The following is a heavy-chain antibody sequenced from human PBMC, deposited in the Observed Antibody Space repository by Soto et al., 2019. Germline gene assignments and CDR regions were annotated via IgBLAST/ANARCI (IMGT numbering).Heavy chain of an antibody. CDR1: GFSFSSYT. CDR2: ICGGGNST. D-gene: IGHD3-22*01. V-gene: IGHV3-23*01. J-gene: IGHJ4*02. Sequence: PGGSLRLSCAASGFSFSSYTVHWVRQTPGKGLEWVSVICGGGNSTYYADSVKGRFTISRDNSKNTLYLHMNSLKTEDAAVYYCAKDAIPRDSTGYIYYYDYWGQGTLVTVSS. CDR3: AKDAIPRDSTGYIYYYDY.